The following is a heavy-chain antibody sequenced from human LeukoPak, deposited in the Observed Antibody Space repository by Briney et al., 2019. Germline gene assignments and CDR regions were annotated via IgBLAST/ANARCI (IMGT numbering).Heavy chain of an antibody. D-gene: IGHD6-13*01. CDR1: GGSISSHY. Sequence: SETLSLTCTVSGGSISSHYWSWIRQPPGKGLEWIGYIYYSGSTNYNPSLKSRVTISVDTPKNQFSLKLSSVTAADTAVYYCARASIAAAGGTAPGWFDPWGQGTLVTVSS. CDR3: ARASIAAAGGTAPGWFDP. CDR2: IYYSGST. V-gene: IGHV4-59*11. J-gene: IGHJ5*02.